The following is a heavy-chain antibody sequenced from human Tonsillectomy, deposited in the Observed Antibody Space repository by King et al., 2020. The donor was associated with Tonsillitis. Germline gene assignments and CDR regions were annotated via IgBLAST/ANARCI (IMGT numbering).Heavy chain of an antibody. Sequence: LTLKESGPALVKPPQTLTLTCTFSGFSLSTSGMCFGWIRQSPGKALEWVARIDWDDDKYYRTSLRTRLTISKDTSKNRVVLTMTNMDPVDTATYYCARMLCGGYRYYFDYWGQGTLVTVAS. CDR1: GFSLSTSGMC. J-gene: IGHJ4*02. CDR2: IDWDDDK. CDR3: ARMLCGGYRYYFDY. V-gene: IGHV2-70*10. D-gene: IGHD2-21*01.